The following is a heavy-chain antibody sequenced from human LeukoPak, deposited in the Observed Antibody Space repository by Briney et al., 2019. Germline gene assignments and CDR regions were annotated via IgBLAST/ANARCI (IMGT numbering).Heavy chain of an antibody. Sequence: PGGSLRLSCAASGFTLSDYSMNWVRQAPGKGLEWVSSISSSSSYIYYAESMKGRFTISRDNAKNSLYLQMNSLRAEDTAVYFCARGSSNVAARNNWFDPWGQGTLVTVSS. CDR3: ARGSSNVAARNNWFDP. J-gene: IGHJ5*02. V-gene: IGHV3-21*01. D-gene: IGHD6-6*01. CDR1: GFTLSDYS. CDR2: ISSSSSYI.